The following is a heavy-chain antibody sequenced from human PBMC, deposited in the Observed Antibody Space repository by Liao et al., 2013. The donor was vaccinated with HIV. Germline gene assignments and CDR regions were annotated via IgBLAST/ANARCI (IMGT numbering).Heavy chain of an antibody. D-gene: IGHD1-14*01. CDR1: GDSFTSISYH. CDR3: ARDLGHFLVGGYSWPRGGAGTLGTVSGSGNGKPEPVRYPTYF. CDR2: IYSSGST. J-gene: IGHJ1*01. Sequence: QEQLQESGPGLVKPSQTLSLTCTVSGDSFTSISYHWSWIRQPAGKGLEWIGRIYSSGSTNYNPSLKSRVTISVDTSKNQFSLRMSSVTAADTAVYYCARDLGHFLVGGYSWPRGGAGTLGTVSGSGNGKPEPVRYPTYF. V-gene: IGHV4-61*02.